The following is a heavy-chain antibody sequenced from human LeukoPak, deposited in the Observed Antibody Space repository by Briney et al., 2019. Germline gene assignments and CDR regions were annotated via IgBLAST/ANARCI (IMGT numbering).Heavy chain of an antibody. D-gene: IGHD5-24*01. CDR1: GFTFSSHG. J-gene: IGHJ4*02. V-gene: IGHV3-30*18. CDR2: ISYDGSNK. CDR3: AKDFEMATVNYYFDY. Sequence: GGSLRLSCAASGFTFSSHGMHWVRQTPGEGLEWVAVISYDGSNKYYVDSVKGRFTISRDNSKNTLYLQMNSLRVEDTAVYYCAKDFEMATVNYYFDYWGQGTLVTVSP.